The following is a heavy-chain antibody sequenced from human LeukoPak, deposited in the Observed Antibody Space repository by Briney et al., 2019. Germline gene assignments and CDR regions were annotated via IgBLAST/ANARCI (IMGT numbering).Heavy chain of an antibody. Sequence: PSETLSLTCAVSGGSISSSNWWSWVRQPPGKGLEWIGEIYHSGSTNYNPSLKSRVTISVDKPKNQFSLKLSSVNAADTAVYYCAREGAGGYCSSTSCYAGNPNAFDSWGQGTMVTVSS. CDR3: AREGAGGYCSSTSCYAGNPNAFDS. CDR1: GGSISSSNW. CDR2: IYHSGST. D-gene: IGHD2-2*01. J-gene: IGHJ3*02. V-gene: IGHV4-4*02.